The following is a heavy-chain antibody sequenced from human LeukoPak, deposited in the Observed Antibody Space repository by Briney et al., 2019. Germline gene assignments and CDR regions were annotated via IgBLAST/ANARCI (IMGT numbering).Heavy chain of an antibody. CDR2: IIPIFGTA. V-gene: IGHV1-69*05. J-gene: IGHJ4*02. Sequence: SVKVSCKASGGTFSSYAISWVRQAPGQGLEWMGGIIPIFGTANYAQKFQGRVTITTNESTSTAYMELSSLRSEDTAVYYCARSILEWSYFDYWGQGTLVTVSS. CDR3: ARSILEWSYFDY. CDR1: GGTFSSYA. D-gene: IGHD3-3*01.